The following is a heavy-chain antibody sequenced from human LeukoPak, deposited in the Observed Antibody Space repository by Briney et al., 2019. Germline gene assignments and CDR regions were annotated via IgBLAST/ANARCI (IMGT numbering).Heavy chain of an antibody. V-gene: IGHV2-5*01. CDR2: IYWNDDK. CDR1: GFSLSTSGVG. Sequence: SGPTLVKPTQTLTLTCTFSGFSLSTSGVGVGWIRQPPGKALEWLALIYWNDDKRYSPSLKSRLTITKDPSKNQVVLTMTNMDPVDTATYYCAHSSYSSSWYDWDAAFDIWGQGTMVTVSS. J-gene: IGHJ3*02. CDR3: AHSSYSSSWYDWDAAFDI. D-gene: IGHD6-13*01.